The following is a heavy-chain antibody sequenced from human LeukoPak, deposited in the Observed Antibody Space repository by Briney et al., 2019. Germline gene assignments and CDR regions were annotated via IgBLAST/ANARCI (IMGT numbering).Heavy chain of an antibody. CDR3: ASYYYDSSGYWVHAFDI. V-gene: IGHV3-33*03. D-gene: IGHD3-22*01. CDR1: GFTFSSYG. J-gene: IGHJ3*02. Sequence: PGGSLRLSCAASGFTFSSYGMHWARQAPGKGLEWVAVIWYDGSNKYYADSVKGRFTISRDNAKNSLYLQMNSLRAEDTAVYYCASYYYDSSGYWVHAFDIWGQGTMVTVSS. CDR2: IWYDGSNK.